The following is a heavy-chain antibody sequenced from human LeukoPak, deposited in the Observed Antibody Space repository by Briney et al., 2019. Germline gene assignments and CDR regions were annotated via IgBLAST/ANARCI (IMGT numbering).Heavy chain of an antibody. J-gene: IGHJ4*02. V-gene: IGHV3-15*07. D-gene: IGHD1-26*01. Sequence: GGSLRFSCAASGFSFSDTYINWVRQIPGTGLEWVGLIKNKADRGEIEYAAPVKDRFTISRDDSKNTVYLRMSSLKTEDTAVYYCTTESSGSLPYWGQGTLVAVSS. CDR3: TTESSGSLPY. CDR1: GFSFSDTY. CDR2: IKNKADRGEI.